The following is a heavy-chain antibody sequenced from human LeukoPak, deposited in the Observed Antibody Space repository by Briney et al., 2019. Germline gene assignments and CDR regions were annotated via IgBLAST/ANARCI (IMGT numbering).Heavy chain of an antibody. V-gene: IGHV1-69*05. D-gene: IGHD6-13*01. CDR3: ARAPRHSSTMLDY. Sequence: GASVKVSCKASGGTFSSYAISWVRQAPGQGLEWMGGIIPIFGTANYAQKFQGRVTVTRDTSTSTVYMDLRSLTSDDTAVYYCARAPRHSSTMLDYWGQGTLVTVAS. CDR2: IIPIFGTA. CDR1: GGTFSSYA. J-gene: IGHJ4*02.